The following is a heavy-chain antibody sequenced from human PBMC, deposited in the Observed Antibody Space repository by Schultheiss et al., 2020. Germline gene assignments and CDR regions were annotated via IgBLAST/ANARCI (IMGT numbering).Heavy chain of an antibody. CDR3: AAYDYGGNPSHAFDI. CDR1: GFTFTSSA. J-gene: IGHJ3*02. Sequence: SVKVSCKASGFTFTSSAMQWVRQARGQRLEWIGWIVVGSGNTNYAQKFQERVTITRDMSTSTAYMELSSLRSEDTAVYYCAAYDYGGNPSHAFDIWGQGTMVTVSS. D-gene: IGHD4-23*01. CDR2: IVVGSGNT. V-gene: IGHV1-58*02.